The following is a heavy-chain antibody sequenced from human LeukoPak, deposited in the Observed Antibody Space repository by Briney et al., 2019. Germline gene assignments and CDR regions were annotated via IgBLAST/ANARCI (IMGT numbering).Heavy chain of an antibody. V-gene: IGHV4-38-2*02. CDR2: IYHSGST. D-gene: IGHD1-26*01. J-gene: IGHJ4*02. CDR3: ARGFGGGSYYGGFDY. Sequence: PSETLSLTCTVSGYSISSGYYWGWIRQPPGKGLEWIGSIYHSGSTYYNPSLKSRVTISVDTSKNQFSLKLSSVTAADTAVYYCARGFGGGSYYGGFDYWGQGTLVTVSS. CDR1: GYSISSGYY.